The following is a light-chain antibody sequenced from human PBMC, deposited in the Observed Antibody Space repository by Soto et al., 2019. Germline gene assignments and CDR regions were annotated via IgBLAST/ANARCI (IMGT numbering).Light chain of an antibody. CDR1: KSDIGVYDF. CDR2: EVV. V-gene: IGLV2-8*01. Sequence: QSALTQPPSASGSPGQSVTISCTGTKSDIGVYDFVSWYQHHPGKAPRLIIYEVVQRPSGVPDRFSGSKSGNTASLTVSGLQAADEADYYCCSYAGSSTFYVFGTGTKVTVL. CDR3: CSYAGSSTFYV. J-gene: IGLJ1*01.